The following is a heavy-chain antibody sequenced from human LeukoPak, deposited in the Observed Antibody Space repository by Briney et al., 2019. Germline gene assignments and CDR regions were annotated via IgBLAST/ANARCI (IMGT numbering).Heavy chain of an antibody. CDR1: GYTFTSYG. D-gene: IGHD6-13*01. J-gene: IGHJ2*01. Sequence: ASVKVSCKASGYTFTSYGISWVRQAPGQGLEWMGWISAYNGNTNYAQKFQGGVTMTRDTSTSTVYMELSSLRSEDTAVYYCARGWGIAAAGTAGRSSWYFDLWGRGTLVTVSS. CDR3: ARGWGIAAAGTAGRSSWYFDL. V-gene: IGHV1-18*01. CDR2: ISAYNGNT.